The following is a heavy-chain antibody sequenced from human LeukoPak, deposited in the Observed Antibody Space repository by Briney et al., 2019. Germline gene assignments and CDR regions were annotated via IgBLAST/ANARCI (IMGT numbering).Heavy chain of an antibody. Sequence: GASVKVSCKASGYTFSSYGIGWVRQAPGQGLEWMGWISAYNGNTNFAQKFQGRVTMTTDTSTSTAYMELRSLTSDDTAVYYCAKDHQYDFDYWGQGTLVTVSS. V-gene: IGHV1-18*01. CDR3: AKDHQYDFDY. D-gene: IGHD2-2*01. CDR1: GYTFSSYG. CDR2: ISAYNGNT. J-gene: IGHJ4*02.